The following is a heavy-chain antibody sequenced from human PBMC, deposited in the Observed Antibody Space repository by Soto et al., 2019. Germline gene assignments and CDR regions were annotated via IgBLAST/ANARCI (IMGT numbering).Heavy chain of an antibody. Sequence: SETLSLTCSVSGVSLTSYYWSWIRQTPGKTLEWIGCIFYNGTTNYNPSLKSRVTISLDMSKNQFSLKLKSVSAEDTAVYYCASRLGWELHGWGAFDYWGQGTLVTVSS. CDR2: IFYNGTT. V-gene: IGHV4-59*01. CDR3: ASRLGWELHGWGAFDY. D-gene: IGHD1-26*01. CDR1: GVSLTSYY. J-gene: IGHJ4*02.